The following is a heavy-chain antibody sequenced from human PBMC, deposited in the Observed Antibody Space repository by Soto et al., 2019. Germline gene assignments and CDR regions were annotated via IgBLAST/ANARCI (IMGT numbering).Heavy chain of an antibody. V-gene: IGHV1-46*01. Sequence: ASVKVSCKASGYTFTSYYMHWVRQAPGQGLEWMGIINPSGGSTSYAQKFQGRVTMTRDTSTSTVYMELSSLRSEDTAVYYCARVQVHNWNYYYYYGMDVWGQGTKVTVYS. J-gene: IGHJ6*02. CDR2: INPSGGST. CDR1: GYTFTSYY. CDR3: ARVQVHNWNYYYYYGMDV. D-gene: IGHD1-20*01.